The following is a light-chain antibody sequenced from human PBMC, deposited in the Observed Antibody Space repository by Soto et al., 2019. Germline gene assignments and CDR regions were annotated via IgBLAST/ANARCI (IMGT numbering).Light chain of an antibody. J-gene: IGKJ1*01. CDR3: QQYVRSPWP. CDR1: QRIXNNY. Sequence: ENVLTQSTGPLSLTPGDGATLSCMASQRIXNNYSAWYQQNPGQAPRLLXDDSSNMATGSPARLSGSGSATDFPLAISRLEPEDFAVYYCQQYVRSPWPFGRGTKVDIK. CDR2: DSS. V-gene: IGKV3-20*01.